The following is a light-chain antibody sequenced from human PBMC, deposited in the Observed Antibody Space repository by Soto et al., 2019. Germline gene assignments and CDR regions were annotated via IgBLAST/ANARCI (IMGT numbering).Light chain of an antibody. CDR3: QQVHNWPLT. CDR2: GAS. V-gene: IGKV3-15*01. CDR1: QSINSE. J-gene: IGKJ2*01. Sequence: EIVRTQSPATLSLSPGERAALSCRASQSINSELAWYQQKPGQPPRLLIYGASTRATGVPARFTVSESGSEFTLTISGLQSEDFAVYYCQQVHNWPLTFGQGTRLEI.